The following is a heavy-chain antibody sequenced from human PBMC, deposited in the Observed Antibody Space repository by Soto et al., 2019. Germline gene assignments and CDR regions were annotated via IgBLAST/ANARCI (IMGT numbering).Heavy chain of an antibody. Sequence: KTSETLSLTCAVSGGSISSGGYSWSWIRQPPGKGLEWIGYIYHSGSTYYNPSLKSRVTISVDRSKNQFSLKLSSVTAADTAVYYCARSRVGYYDSSGYWIDAFDIWGQGTMVTVSS. CDR2: IYHSGST. J-gene: IGHJ3*02. D-gene: IGHD3-22*01. V-gene: IGHV4-30-2*01. CDR1: GGSISSGGYS. CDR3: ARSRVGYYDSSGYWIDAFDI.